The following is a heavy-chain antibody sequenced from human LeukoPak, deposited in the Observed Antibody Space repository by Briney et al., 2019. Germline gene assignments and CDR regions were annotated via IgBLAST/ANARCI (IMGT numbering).Heavy chain of an antibody. CDR1: GCTFSSYA. CDR2: IIPIFGTA. Sequence: SVKVSCTASGCTFSSYAISWVQQAPGQGLEWMGGIIPIFGTANYAQKFQGRVTITADESTSTAYMELSRLRSEDTAVYYCARAPNDYDFWSGYYPYGMDVWGQGTTVTVSS. J-gene: IGHJ6*02. V-gene: IGHV1-69*13. CDR3: ARAPNDYDFWSGYYPYGMDV. D-gene: IGHD3-3*01.